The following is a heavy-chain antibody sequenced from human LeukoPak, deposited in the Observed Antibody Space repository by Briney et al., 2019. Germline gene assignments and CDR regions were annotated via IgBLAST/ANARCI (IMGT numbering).Heavy chain of an antibody. J-gene: IGHJ4*02. D-gene: IGHD5-18*01. CDR2: ISGSGHRT. Sequence: GGSLRLSCAASGFTFSSYTMTWVRQAPGKGPEWVSAISGSGHRTYYADSVKGRFTISRDNSKNTLYLQKNSLRAEDTAVYYCAKDTGYSYDSLYFDYWGQGTLVTVSS. CDR3: AKDTGYSYDSLYFDY. V-gene: IGHV3-23*01. CDR1: GFTFSSYT.